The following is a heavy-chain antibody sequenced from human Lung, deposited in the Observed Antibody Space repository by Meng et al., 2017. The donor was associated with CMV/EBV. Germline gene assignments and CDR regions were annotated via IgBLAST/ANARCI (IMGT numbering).Heavy chain of an antibody. D-gene: IGHD2-2*01. Sequence: ASVSISSGDYYWGWIRQYPGKGLEWLGLIYHNGTTYCDPSLKSRVVMSIDTSKNQFSLKLNSVTAVDTAIYYCARQGGVGVVPAAILYWGQGTLVTVSS. CDR3: ARQGGVGVVPAAILY. CDR1: SVSISSGDYY. V-gene: IGHV4-31*02. CDR2: IYHNGTT. J-gene: IGHJ4*02.